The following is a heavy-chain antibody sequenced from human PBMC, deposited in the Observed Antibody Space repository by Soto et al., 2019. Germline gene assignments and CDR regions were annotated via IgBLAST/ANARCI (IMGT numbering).Heavy chain of an antibody. Sequence: ASVKVSCKASGYTFTSYGISWVRQAPGQGLEWMGWISAYNGNTNYAQKLQGRVTMTTDTSTSTAYMELRSLRSDDTAVYYCARDLVATAMGCCYYYYGMDVWGQGTTVTVYS. D-gene: IGHD5-18*01. J-gene: IGHJ6*02. CDR3: ARDLVATAMGCCYYYYGMDV. CDR2: ISAYNGNT. V-gene: IGHV1-18*04. CDR1: GYTFTSYG.